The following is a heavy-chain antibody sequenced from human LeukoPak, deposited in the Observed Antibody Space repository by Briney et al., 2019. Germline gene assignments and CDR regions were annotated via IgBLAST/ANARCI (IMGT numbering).Heavy chain of an antibody. CDR2: ISGSSSYI. V-gene: IGHV3-11*03. CDR3: ARAAFYGSGGYPQYFEH. D-gene: IGHD3-10*01. CDR1: GFPFSDYY. Sequence: GRSLRLSCAASGFPFSDYYMSWIRQAPGKGLERASYISGSSSYIKYIDSVKGRFTVSRDNAKNSLYVQMNSLRAEDTAVYYCARAAFYGSGGYPQYFEHWGQGTLVTVSS. J-gene: IGHJ1*01.